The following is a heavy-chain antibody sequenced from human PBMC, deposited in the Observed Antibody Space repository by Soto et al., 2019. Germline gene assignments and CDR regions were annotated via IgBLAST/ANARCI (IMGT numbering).Heavy chain of an antibody. J-gene: IGHJ4*02. V-gene: IGHV3-53*01. CDR3: YVDTAMAPGY. CDR2: IYSGGST. D-gene: IGHD5-18*01. CDR1: GFTVSSNY. Sequence: GGLLRLSCAASGFTVSSNYMSWVRQAPGKGLEWVSVIYSGGSTYYADSVKGRFTISRDNSKNTLYLQMNSLRAEDTAVYYCYVDTAMAPGYWGQGTLVTVSS.